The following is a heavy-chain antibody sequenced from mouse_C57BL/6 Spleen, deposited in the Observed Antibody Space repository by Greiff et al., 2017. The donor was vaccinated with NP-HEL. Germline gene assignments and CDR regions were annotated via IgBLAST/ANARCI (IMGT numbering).Heavy chain of an antibody. CDR2: IYPGNSDT. Sequence: VQLQQSGTVLARPGASVKMSCKTSGYTFTSYWMHWVKQRPGQGLEWIGAIYPGNSDTSYHQKFKGKAKLTAVTSASTAYMELSSLTNEDSAVYYGTREERDDGYDWYYEGWGTGTTVTVAS. J-gene: IGHJ1*03. D-gene: IGHD2-3*01. CDR3: TREERDDGYDWYYEG. CDR1: GYTFTSYW. V-gene: IGHV1-5*01.